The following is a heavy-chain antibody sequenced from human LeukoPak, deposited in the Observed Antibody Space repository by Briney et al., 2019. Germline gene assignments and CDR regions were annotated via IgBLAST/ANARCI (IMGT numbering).Heavy chain of an antibody. D-gene: IGHD2-2*01. Sequence: GASVKVSCKASGYTFTGYYIHWVRQAPGQGLEWLGWISPNSGDTSYAQKSQGRVIMTRDTSISTAYMELSRLRSDDTAVYYCARDIEYCSSTSCYSGSANFDYWGQGTLVTVSS. J-gene: IGHJ4*02. CDR2: ISPNSGDT. V-gene: IGHV1-2*02. CDR3: ARDIEYCSSTSCYSGSANFDY. CDR1: GYTFTGYY.